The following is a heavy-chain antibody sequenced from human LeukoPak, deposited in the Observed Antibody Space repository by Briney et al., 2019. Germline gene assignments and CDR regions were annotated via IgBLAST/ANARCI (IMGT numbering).Heavy chain of an antibody. V-gene: IGHV3-33*01. CDR2: IWYDGSNK. CDR1: GFTFSSYG. D-gene: IGHD3-3*01. CDR3: ARDRSYDFWSGYSTPDY. J-gene: IGHJ4*02. Sequence: GGSLRLSCAASGFTFSSYGMHWVRQAPGKGLEWVAVIWYDGSNKYYADSVKGRFTISRDNSKNTLDLQMNSLRAGDTAVYYCARDRSYDFWSGYSTPDYWGQGTLVTVSS.